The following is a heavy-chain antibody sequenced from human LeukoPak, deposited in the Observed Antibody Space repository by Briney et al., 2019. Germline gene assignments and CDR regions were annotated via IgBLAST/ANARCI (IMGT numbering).Heavy chain of an antibody. CDR2: IYPGDSDT. D-gene: IGHD5-24*01. CDR3: AREGRDGYNYIDY. J-gene: IGHJ4*02. Sequence: GGSLQISCKGSGYRFTSYWIGWVRQMPGKGLEWMGIIYPGDSDTRYSPSFQGQVTISADKSISTAYLQWSSLKASDTAMYYCAREGRDGYNYIDYWGQGTLVTVSS. CDR1: GYRFTSYW. V-gene: IGHV5-51*01.